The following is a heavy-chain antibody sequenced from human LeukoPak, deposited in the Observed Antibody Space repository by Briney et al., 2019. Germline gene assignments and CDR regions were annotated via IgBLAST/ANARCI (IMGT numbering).Heavy chain of an antibody. V-gene: IGHV4-39*07. J-gene: IGHJ4*02. CDR3: AKQGSVIVLMVYGGY. D-gene: IGHD2-8*01. Sequence: SETLSLTCTVSGGSISSSSYYWGWIRQPPGKGLEWIGSIYHSGSTYYNPSLKSRVTISVDTSKNQFSLKLSSVTAADTAVYYCAKQGSVIVLMVYGGYWGQGTLVTVSS. CDR2: IYHSGST. CDR1: GGSISSSSYY.